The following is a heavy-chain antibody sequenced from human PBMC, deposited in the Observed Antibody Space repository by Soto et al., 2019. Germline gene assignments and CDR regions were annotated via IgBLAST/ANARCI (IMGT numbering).Heavy chain of an antibody. J-gene: IGHJ6*02. D-gene: IGHD6-25*01. CDR1: RGSFSGFY. V-gene: IGHV4-34*01. CDR3: ARGRGYVYGSNFYGLDV. Sequence: SETLSLTCGVYRGSFSGFYWSWVRQTPGGGLEWIGEINHSGTTNYTPSFQNRVTSSVDKSTNNFSLKMTSVTAADAAVYYCARGRGYVYGSNFYGLDVWGQGTTVTVSS. CDR2: INHSGTT.